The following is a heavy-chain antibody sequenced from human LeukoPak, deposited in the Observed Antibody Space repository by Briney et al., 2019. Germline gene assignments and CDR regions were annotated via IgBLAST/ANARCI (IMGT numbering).Heavy chain of an antibody. D-gene: IGHD2-2*02. CDR2: IYPGDSDT. CDR1: GYSFTSYW. V-gene: IGHV5-51*01. J-gene: IGHJ3*02. CDR3: ARIVVPAAIHDAFDI. Sequence: GESLKISCKGSGYSFTSYWIGWVRQMPGKGLEWMGIIYPGDSDTRYSPSFQGHVTISADKSISTAYLQWSSLKASDTAMYYCARIVVPAAIHDAFDIWGQGTMVTVSS.